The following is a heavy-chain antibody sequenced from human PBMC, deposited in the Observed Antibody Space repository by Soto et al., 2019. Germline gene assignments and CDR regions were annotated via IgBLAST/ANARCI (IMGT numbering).Heavy chain of an antibody. Sequence: GQLPQWGAGLFKPSETLSLTCAVYGGSFSGYYWGWIRQPPGKGLGGVGEINHSGSTNYNPSLKSRVTISVDTSKNQFSLKLSSVTAADTAVYYCAREIRFLEWLSTYYFDYWGQGTLVTVSS. V-gene: IGHV4-34*01. D-gene: IGHD3-3*01. CDR1: GGSFSGYY. J-gene: IGHJ4*02. CDR2: INHSGST. CDR3: AREIRFLEWLSTYYFDY.